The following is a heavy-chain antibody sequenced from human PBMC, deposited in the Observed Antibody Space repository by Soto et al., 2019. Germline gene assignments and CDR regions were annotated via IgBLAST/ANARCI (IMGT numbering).Heavy chain of an antibody. CDR1: GFTFTSSA. V-gene: IGHV1-58*02. D-gene: IGHD3-3*01. J-gene: IGHJ6*03. Sequence: SVKVSCKASGFTFTSSAMQWVRQARGQRLEWIGWIVVGSGNTNYAQKFQERVTITRDMSTSTAYMELSSLRSEDTAVYYCAASASLPTIFGVVDYYYYYMDVWGKGTTVTVSS. CDR2: IVVGSGNT. CDR3: AASASLPTIFGVVDYYYYYMDV.